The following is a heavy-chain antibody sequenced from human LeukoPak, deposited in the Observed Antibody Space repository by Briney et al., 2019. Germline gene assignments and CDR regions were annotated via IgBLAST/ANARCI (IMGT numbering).Heavy chain of an antibody. Sequence: ASVKVSCKASGGTFSSYAISWVRQAPGQGLEWMGRIIPILGIANYAQKFQGRVTITADKSTSTAYMELSSLRSEDTAVYYCATYDSSGYLDYWGQGTLVTVSS. V-gene: IGHV1-69*04. CDR3: ATYDSSGYLDY. D-gene: IGHD3-22*01. J-gene: IGHJ4*02. CDR1: GGTFSSYA. CDR2: IIPILGIA.